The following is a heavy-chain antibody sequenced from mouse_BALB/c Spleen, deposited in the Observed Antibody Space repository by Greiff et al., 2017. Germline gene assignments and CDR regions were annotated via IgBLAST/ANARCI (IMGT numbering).Heavy chain of an antibody. Sequence: EVKLEESGPGLVKPSQSLSLTCTVTGYSITSDYAWNWIRQFPGNKLEWMGYIIYSGSTSYNPSLKSRISITRDTSKNQFFLQLNSVTTEDTATYYCARLGVIPTATYFDYWGQGTTLTVSS. CDR2: IIYSGST. CDR1: GYSITSDYA. CDR3: ARLGVIPTATYFDY. D-gene: IGHD1-2*01. J-gene: IGHJ2*01. V-gene: IGHV3-2*02.